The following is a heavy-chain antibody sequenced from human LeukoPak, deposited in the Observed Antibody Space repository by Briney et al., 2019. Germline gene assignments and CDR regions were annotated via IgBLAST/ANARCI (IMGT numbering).Heavy chain of an antibody. CDR3: AGESAWARDS. V-gene: IGHV3-7*01. CDR1: GFTFSSFW. CDR2: IKSDGSEK. D-gene: IGHD6-6*01. Sequence: GGSLRLSCAASGFTFSSFWMDWVRQAPGKGLEWVANIKSDGSEKYYVGSVEGRFTISRDNAKNSLFLQMNGLRAEDTAVYYCAGESAWARDSWGQGTLVTVSS. J-gene: IGHJ4*02.